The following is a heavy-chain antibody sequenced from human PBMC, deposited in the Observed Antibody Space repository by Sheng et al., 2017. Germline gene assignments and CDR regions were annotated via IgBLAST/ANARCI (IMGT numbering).Heavy chain of an antibody. D-gene: IGHD1-26*01. V-gene: IGHV3-7*01. Sequence: VQLVESGGGVVLPGRSLRLSCAASGFTFSNYGMHWVRQAPGKGLEWVANIKQDGSEKNYVDSVKGRFTISRDNAKNSLSLHMNSLRSEESAVYYCARDAGGVLDSWGQGTLVTVSS. J-gene: IGHJ4*02. CDR1: GFTFSNYG. CDR2: IKQDGSEK. CDR3: ARDAGGVLDS.